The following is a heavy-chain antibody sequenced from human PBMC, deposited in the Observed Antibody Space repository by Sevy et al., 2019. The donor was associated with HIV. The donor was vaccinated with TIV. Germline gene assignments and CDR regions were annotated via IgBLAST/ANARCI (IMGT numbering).Heavy chain of an antibody. CDR3: ANLGVTRTSYFDY. J-gene: IGHJ4*02. CDR2: ISSSGGST. Sequence: GGSLRLSCAASGFTFSSYAMSWVRQAPGKGLEWVSAISSSGGSTYYADSVKVRFTISRDNSKNTLYLKMNSLRAEDTAVYNCANLGVTRTSYFDYWGQGTLVTVSS. V-gene: IGHV3-23*01. D-gene: IGHD2-21*02. CDR1: GFTFSSYA.